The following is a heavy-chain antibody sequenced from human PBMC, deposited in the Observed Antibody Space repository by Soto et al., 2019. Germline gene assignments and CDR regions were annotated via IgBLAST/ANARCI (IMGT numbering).Heavy chain of an antibody. CDR1: GFTFTSSA. D-gene: IGHD6-19*01. CDR3: AAATGIAVAGRAGWFDP. J-gene: IGHJ5*02. CDR2: IVVGSGNT. Sequence: QMQLVQSGPEVKKPGTSVKVSCKASGFTFTSSAVQWVRQARGQRLEWIGWIVVGSGNTNYAQKFQERVTITRDMSTSTAYMELSSLRSEDTAVYYCAAATGIAVAGRAGWFDPWGQGTLVTVSS. V-gene: IGHV1-58*01.